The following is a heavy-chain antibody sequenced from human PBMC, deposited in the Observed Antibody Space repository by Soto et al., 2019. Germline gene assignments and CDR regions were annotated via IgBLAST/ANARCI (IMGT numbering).Heavy chain of an antibody. CDR2: IIPISGTA. J-gene: IGHJ6*02. Sequence: QVQLVQSGAEVKKPGSSVKVSCKSSGGTFSSYAISWWRQAPGQGLDWMGGIIPISGTANYAQKCQGRVTITADESTSTAYMELSSLRSEDTAVYYCARSQGSSTSLEIYYYYYYGMDVWGQGTTVTVSS. V-gene: IGHV1-69*01. D-gene: IGHD2-2*01. CDR1: GGTFSSYA. CDR3: ARSQGSSTSLEIYYYYYYGMDV.